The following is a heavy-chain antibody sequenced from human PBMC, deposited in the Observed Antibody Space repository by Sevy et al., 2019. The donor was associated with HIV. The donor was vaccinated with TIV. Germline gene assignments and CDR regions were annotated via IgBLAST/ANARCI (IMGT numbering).Heavy chain of an antibody. CDR3: TRGSGIDYYEKSMDL. V-gene: IGHV3-21*04. Sequence: GGSLRLSCAASGSSFESFAMNWVRQAPGKGLEWVAYISKSSSYIYYADSVKGRFTISRDNAKNSLFLQMNSLGAEDTAIYYCTRGSGIDYYEKSMDLWGQGTTVTVSS. J-gene: IGHJ6*02. CDR2: ISKSSSYI. D-gene: IGHD3-10*01. CDR1: GSSFESFA.